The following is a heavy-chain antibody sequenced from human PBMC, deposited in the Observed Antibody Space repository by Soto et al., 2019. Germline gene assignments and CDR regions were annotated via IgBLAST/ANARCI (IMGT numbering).Heavy chain of an antibody. CDR1: GFTFSTYG. Sequence: GGSLRLSWAASGFTFSTYGMHWVRHPPGKGLEWVAVISSDGKSEHYGATVKGRFSISRDNSKNTLSMQMNSLRVEDTAVYYCAKTITTYSGDSRGRGALVDYWGQGTLVTVSS. V-gene: IGHV3-30*18. CDR3: AKTITTYSGDSRGRGALVDY. J-gene: IGHJ4*02. D-gene: IGHD3-22*01. CDR2: ISSDGKSE.